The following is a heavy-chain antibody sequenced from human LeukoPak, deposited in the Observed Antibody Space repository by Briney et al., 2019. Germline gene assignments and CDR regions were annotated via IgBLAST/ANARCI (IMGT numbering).Heavy chain of an antibody. Sequence: ASVKVSCKASGYTFTGYYMHWVRQAPGQGLEWMGWINPNTGGTNYAQNFQGRVTMTRDTSISTAYMEVSRLGSDDTAVYYCTRAVAGDYFDYWGQGTLVTVSS. CDR3: TRAVAGDYFDY. J-gene: IGHJ4*02. D-gene: IGHD2-15*01. CDR1: GYTFTGYY. V-gene: IGHV1-2*02. CDR2: INPNTGGT.